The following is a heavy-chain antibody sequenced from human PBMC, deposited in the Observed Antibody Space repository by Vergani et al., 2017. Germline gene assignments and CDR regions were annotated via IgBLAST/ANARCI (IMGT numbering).Heavy chain of an antibody. CDR1: GFTFSSYW. D-gene: IGHD6-6*01. J-gene: IGHJ4*02. Sequence: EVQLVESGGGLVQPGGSLRLSCAASGFTFSSYWMSWVRQAPGKGLEWVANIKQDGSEKYYVDSVKGRFTIFRDNAKNSLYLQMNSLRAEDTAVYYCARDNQYSSSSIPPTDYWGQGTLVTVSS. CDR3: ARDNQYSSSSIPPTDY. V-gene: IGHV3-7*03. CDR2: IKQDGSEK.